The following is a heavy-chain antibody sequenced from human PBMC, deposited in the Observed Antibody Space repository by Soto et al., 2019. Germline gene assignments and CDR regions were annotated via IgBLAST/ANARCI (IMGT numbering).Heavy chain of an antibody. V-gene: IGHV4-61*01. J-gene: IGHJ4*02. D-gene: IGHD6-19*01. CDR2: IYYSGST. Sequence: PSETLSLTCTVSGGSVSSGSYYWSWIRQPPGKGLEWIGYIYYSGSTNYNPSLKSRVTISVDTSKNQFSLKLSSVPAADTAVYYCARDCYYSSGWYDGWNYFDYWGQGTLVTVSS. CDR1: GGSVSSGSYY. CDR3: ARDCYYSSGWYDGWNYFDY.